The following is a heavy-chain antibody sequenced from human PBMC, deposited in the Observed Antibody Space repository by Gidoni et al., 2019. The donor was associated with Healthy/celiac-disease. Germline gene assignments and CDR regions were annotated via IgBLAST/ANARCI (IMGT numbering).Heavy chain of an antibody. Sequence: QVQLQESGPGLEKRAATRSITGTVPGGAISRYYWGWIRQPPGKGLEWIGYIYYSGSTNYNPSLKSRVTISVDTSKNQFSLKLSSVTAADTAVYYCARGPITIFWGGWFDPWGQGTLVTVSS. CDR1: GGAISRYY. V-gene: IGHV4-59*01. CDR3: ARGPITIFWGGWFDP. CDR2: IYYSGST. J-gene: IGHJ5*02. D-gene: IGHD3-9*01.